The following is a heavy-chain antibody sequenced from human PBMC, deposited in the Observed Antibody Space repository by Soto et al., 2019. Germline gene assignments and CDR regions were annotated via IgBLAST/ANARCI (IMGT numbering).Heavy chain of an antibody. Sequence: SETLSLTCTVSGGSISSSSYYWGWIRQPPGKGLEWIGEINHSGSTNYNPSLKSRVTISVDTSKNQFSLKLSSVTAADTAVYYCARGAPYYAYNWFDPWGQGTLVTVSS. CDR1: GGSISSSSYY. CDR3: ARGAPYYAYNWFDP. V-gene: IGHV4-39*07. J-gene: IGHJ5*02. CDR2: INHSGST. D-gene: IGHD1-26*01.